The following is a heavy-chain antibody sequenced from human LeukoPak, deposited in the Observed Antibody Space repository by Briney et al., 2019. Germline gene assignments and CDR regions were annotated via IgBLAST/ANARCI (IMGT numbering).Heavy chain of an antibody. J-gene: IGHJ4*02. CDR3: ARVAFVYSSSWYDFPDY. CDR2: IYYSGST. Sequence: SQTLSLTCTVSGGSISSGGYYWSWIRQHPGKGLEWIGYIYYSGSTNHNPSLKSRVTISVDTSKNQFSLKLSSVTAADTAVYYCARVAFVYSSSWYDFPDYWGQGTLVTVSS. D-gene: IGHD6-13*01. V-gene: IGHV4-31*03. CDR1: GGSISSGGYY.